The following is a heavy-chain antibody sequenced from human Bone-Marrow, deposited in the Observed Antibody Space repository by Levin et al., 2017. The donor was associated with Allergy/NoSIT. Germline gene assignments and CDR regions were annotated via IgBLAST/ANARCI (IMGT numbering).Heavy chain of an antibody. J-gene: IGHJ4*02. V-gene: IGHV2-70*01. D-gene: IGHD3-10*01. Sequence: GSGPTLVKPTQTLTLTCTFSGFSLNTFGMCVNWIRQPPGKALEWLALIDWDDDKYYSTSLRTRLSISKDTSKNQVVLTLTNMDPVDTGTYYCVRSRRGDFGELLSRFDSWGRGTLVTVSS. CDR3: VRSRRGDFGELLSRFDS. CDR2: IDWDDDK. CDR1: GFSLNTFGMC.